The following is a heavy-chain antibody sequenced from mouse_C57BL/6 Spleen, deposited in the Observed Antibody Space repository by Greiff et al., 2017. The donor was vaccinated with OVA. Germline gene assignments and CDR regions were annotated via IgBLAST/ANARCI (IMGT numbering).Heavy chain of an antibody. V-gene: IGHV5-4*01. CDR3: ARERRSLTGTDYYAMDD. J-gene: IGHJ4*01. D-gene: IGHD4-1*01. CDR2: ISDGGSYT. CDR1: GFTFSSYA. Sequence: EVKLVESGGGLVKPGGSLKLSCAASGFTFSSYAMSWVSQTPEKRLEWVSTISDGGSYTSYPDKVKGRFTISRDNAKNTLYLQMSHLKSEDTAMYYCARERRSLTGTDYYAMDDWGQGNSGTVSS.